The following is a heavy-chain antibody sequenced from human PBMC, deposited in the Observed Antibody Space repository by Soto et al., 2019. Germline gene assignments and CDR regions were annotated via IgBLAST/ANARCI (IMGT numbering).Heavy chain of an antibody. J-gene: IGHJ6*02. CDR1: GFTFSSYD. CDR2: ITGNGDRT. D-gene: IGHD6-6*01. V-gene: IGHV3-23*01. Sequence: EVQLLQSGGDLVQPGGSLRLSCATSGFTFSSYDMRWVRQAPGKGPEWVASITGNGDRTYYADLVRGRFSISRDNSMNTLYLQMNSLRYDDTAVYYCARRHRPLAQLARTYYGMDVWGQGTTVTVSS. CDR3: ARRHRPLAQLARTYYGMDV.